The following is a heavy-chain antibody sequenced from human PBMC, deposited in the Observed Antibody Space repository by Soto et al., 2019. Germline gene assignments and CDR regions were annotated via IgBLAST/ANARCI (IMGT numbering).Heavy chain of an antibody. V-gene: IGHV3-53*01. D-gene: IGHD3-10*01. J-gene: IGHJ4*02. CDR3: APRAGGGGY. CDR2: IYSGGYT. CDR1: GFTVSNNY. Sequence: EVQLVESGGGLIQPGGSLRLSCAVSGFTVSNNYMSWVRQAPGKGLEGVSVIYSGGYTAYGDSVKGRFTISRDNSKNTLYPQMNSRGAAAPVVFCWAPRAGGGGYWGQGTLVTVSS.